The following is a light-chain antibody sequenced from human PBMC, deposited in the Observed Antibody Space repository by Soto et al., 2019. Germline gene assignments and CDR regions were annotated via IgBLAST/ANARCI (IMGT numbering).Light chain of an antibody. Sequence: ETVLTQFPGTLSLSPGERGTLSCRASQSVSSSYLAWYQQKPGQAPRLLIYGASSRATGIPDRFSGSGSGTDFTLTISRLEPGDFAVYYCQQYGSSLITFGQGTRLGIK. CDR2: GAS. V-gene: IGKV3-20*01. CDR1: QSVSSSY. J-gene: IGKJ5*01. CDR3: QQYGSSLIT.